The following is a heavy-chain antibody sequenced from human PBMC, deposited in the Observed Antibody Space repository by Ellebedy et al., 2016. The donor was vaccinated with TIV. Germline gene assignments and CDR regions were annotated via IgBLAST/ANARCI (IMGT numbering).Heavy chain of an antibody. Sequence: GGSLRLSXAASGFTFDSKAMHWVRQAPGKGLEWVAIISYDGDIKYYADSVKGRFTIYRDNSKNTLYLQMNSLRTDDTAVYYCARDRSNSEYYPYFAYYFDYWGQGTLVTVSS. CDR3: ARDRSNSEYYPYFAYYFDY. D-gene: IGHD2/OR15-2a*01. CDR2: ISYDGDIK. J-gene: IGHJ4*02. CDR1: GFTFDSKA. V-gene: IGHV3-30*04.